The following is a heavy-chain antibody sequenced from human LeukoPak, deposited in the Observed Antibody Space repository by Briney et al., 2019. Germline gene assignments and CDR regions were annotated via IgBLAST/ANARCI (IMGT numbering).Heavy chain of an antibody. CDR2: INHSGST. J-gene: IGHJ3*02. CDR3: ARGGRITMFGVVIMRGAFDI. CDR1: GYSISSGYY. Sequence: SETLSLTCTVSGYSISSGYYWGWIRQPPGKGLEWIGEINHSGSTNYNPSLKSRVTISVDTSKNQFSLKLSSVTAADTAVYYCARGGRITMFGVVIMRGAFDIWGQGTMVTVSS. V-gene: IGHV4-38-2*02. D-gene: IGHD3-3*01.